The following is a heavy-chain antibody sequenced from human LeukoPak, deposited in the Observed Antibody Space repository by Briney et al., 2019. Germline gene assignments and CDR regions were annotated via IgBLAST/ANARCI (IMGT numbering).Heavy chain of an antibody. CDR1: GGSISSYY. CDR3: ARRLGSGYSYYFDY. V-gene: IGHV4-59*08. J-gene: IGHJ4*02. D-gene: IGHD3-22*01. Sequence: QPSETLSLTCTVSGGSISSYYWSWIRQPPGKGLEWIGYIYYSGSTNYNPSLKSRVTISVDTSKNQFPLKLSSVTAADTAVYYCARRLGSGYSYYFDYWGQGTLVTVSS. CDR2: IYYSGST.